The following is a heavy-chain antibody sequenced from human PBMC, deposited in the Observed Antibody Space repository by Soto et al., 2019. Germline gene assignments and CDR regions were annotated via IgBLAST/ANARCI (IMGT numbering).Heavy chain of an antibody. V-gene: IGHV4-31*03. CDR2: IYYSGST. Sequence: SETLSLTCTVSGGSISSGGYYWSWIRQHPGKGLEWIGYIYYSGSTYYNPSLKSRVTISVDTSKNQFSLKLSSVTAADTAVYYCASMTTVASRFDYWGQGTLVTVSS. J-gene: IGHJ4*02. CDR3: ASMTTVASRFDY. CDR1: GGSISSGGYY. D-gene: IGHD4-4*01.